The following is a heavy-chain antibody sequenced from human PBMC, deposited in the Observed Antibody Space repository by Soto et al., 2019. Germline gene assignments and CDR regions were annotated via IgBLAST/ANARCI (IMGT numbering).Heavy chain of an antibody. CDR3: TRVGGYYGDYPNFDY. CDR1: GGTISNYY. D-gene: IGHD4-17*01. Sequence: SETLSLTCTVSGGTISNYYWSWIRQPAGKGLEWMGYMYYSGSTKYNPSLKSRVTISVGTSKNQFFLKLNSVTAAETAVYYCTRVGGYYGDYPNFDYWGQGTLVTVSS. CDR2: MYYSGST. V-gene: IGHV4-59*01. J-gene: IGHJ4*02.